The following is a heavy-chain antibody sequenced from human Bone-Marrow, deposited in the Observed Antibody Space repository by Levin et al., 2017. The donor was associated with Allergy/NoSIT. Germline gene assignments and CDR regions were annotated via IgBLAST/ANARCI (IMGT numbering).Heavy chain of an antibody. CDR2: IKSKTDGEIR. Sequence: LSLTCAASGFHFIKAWMSWVRQAPGKGLEWVGRIKSKTDGEIRDYAAPVKGRFIVSRDDSKNTLYLQMNSLKIEDTAVYYCSTLVPAAEGDYWGQGTLVTVSS. CDR1: GFHFIKAW. J-gene: IGHJ4*02. V-gene: IGHV3-15*07. D-gene: IGHD2-2*01. CDR3: STLVPAAEGDY.